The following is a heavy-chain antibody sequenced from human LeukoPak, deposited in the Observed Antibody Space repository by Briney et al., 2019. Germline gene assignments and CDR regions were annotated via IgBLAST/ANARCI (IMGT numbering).Heavy chain of an antibody. CDR3: ARHCSGDYDPREDAFDI. J-gene: IGHJ3*02. V-gene: IGHV4-59*08. CDR2: IYYSGST. D-gene: IGHD4-17*01. Sequence: PSETLSLTCTVSGGSISSYYWSWIRQPPGKGLEWIGYIYYSGSTNYNPSLKSQVTISVDTSKNQFSLKLSSVTAADTAVYYCARHCSGDYDPREDAFDIWGQGTMVTVSS. CDR1: GGSISSYY.